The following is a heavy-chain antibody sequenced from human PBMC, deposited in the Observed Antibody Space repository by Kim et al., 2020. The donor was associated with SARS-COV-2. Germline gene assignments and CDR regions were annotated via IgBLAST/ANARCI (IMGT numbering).Heavy chain of an antibody. D-gene: IGHD2-2*01. V-gene: IGHV4-34*01. Sequence: YHPDLKSRDKMSVDTSKNQFTLKLSSVTAADTAVYYCAIGYCSDTTCLDYWGQGTLVTVSS. CDR3: AIGYCSDTTCLDY. J-gene: IGHJ4*02.